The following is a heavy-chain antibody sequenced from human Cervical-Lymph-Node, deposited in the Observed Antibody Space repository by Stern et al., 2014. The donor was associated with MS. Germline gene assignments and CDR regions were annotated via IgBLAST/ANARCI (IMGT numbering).Heavy chain of an antibody. J-gene: IGHJ4*02. Sequence: QVQLVQSGAEVKKPGASVKVSCKVSGYPLTELSMHWGRQAPGRGLEWMGGFDTEDCEIIYAQNFQGRVSMTEDASTETAYMDLSSLTSEDTAVYYCATAPLAYYYDTSAYYNNYWGQGTLVTVSS. CDR1: GYPLTELS. V-gene: IGHV1-24*01. D-gene: IGHD3-22*01. CDR2: FDTEDCEI. CDR3: ATAPLAYYYDTSAYYNNY.